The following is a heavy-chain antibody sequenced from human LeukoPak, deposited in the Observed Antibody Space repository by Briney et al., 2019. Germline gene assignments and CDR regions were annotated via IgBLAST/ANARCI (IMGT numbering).Heavy chain of an antibody. CDR2: ITSGFTP. CDR1: GLTFSDYA. CDR3: AKDYSESRVADVFFEY. V-gene: IGHV3-23*01. J-gene: IGHJ4*02. Sequence: GGSLRLSCAASGLTFSDYAMSWFRQAPGKGLEWVSGITSGFTPHYADSVKGRFTISRDNSKNTFHLQLNSLRAEDTAVYYCAKDYSESRVADVFFEYWGQGTLVTVSS. D-gene: IGHD2-15*01.